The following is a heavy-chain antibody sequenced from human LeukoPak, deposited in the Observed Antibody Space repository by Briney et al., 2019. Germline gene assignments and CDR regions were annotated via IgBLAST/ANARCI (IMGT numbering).Heavy chain of an antibody. J-gene: IGHJ6*02. CDR3: ARDRFNGMDV. Sequence: GGSLRLSCVASGIDVSPDYITWVRQAPGKGLEWVSLIYSEGTTYYADSVKGRFSISRDISKNTVTLQMSSLRAEDTAVYYCARDRFNGMDVWGQGTTVTVSS. CDR1: GIDVSPDY. CDR2: IYSEGTT. D-gene: IGHD3-3*01. V-gene: IGHV3-66*01.